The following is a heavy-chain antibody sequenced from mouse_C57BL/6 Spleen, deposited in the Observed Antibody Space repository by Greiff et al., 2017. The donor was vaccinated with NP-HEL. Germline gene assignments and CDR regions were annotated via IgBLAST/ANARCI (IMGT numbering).Heavy chain of an antibody. V-gene: IGHV1-50*01. CDR3: ARARSFDY. CDR1: GYTFTSYW. CDR2: IDPSDSYT. D-gene: IGHD3-3*01. Sequence: QVQLQQSGAELVKPGASVKLSCKASGYTFTSYWMQWVKQRPGQGLEWIGEIDPSDSYTNYNQKFKGKATLTVDTSSSTAYMQLSSLTSEDSAVYYCARARSFDYWGQGTTLTVSS. J-gene: IGHJ2*01.